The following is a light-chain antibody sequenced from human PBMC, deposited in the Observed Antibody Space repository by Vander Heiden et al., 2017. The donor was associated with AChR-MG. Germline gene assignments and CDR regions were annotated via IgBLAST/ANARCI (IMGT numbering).Light chain of an antibody. V-gene: IGLV1-44*01. CDR3: AAWDDGLNGLI. Sequence: QSMLTQPPSASGTPGPRVTMSCSVSSSDIGRNSVTWYQQVPGEAPKLLLYTADQRRSGVPDRVSGSRSGTSASLAISGLRSEDEADYFCAAWDDGLNGLIFGTGTKVTVL. CDR2: TAD. CDR1: SSDIGRNS. J-gene: IGLJ1*01.